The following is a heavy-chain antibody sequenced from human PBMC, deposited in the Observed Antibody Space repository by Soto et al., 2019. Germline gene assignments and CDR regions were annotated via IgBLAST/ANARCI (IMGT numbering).Heavy chain of an antibody. CDR3: ARNRYGGYDFDC. D-gene: IGHD5-12*01. CDR2: VSHTGNT. V-gene: IGHV4-4*02. Sequence: QVQLQESGPGLVKPSGTLSLTCAVSSGSITSSNWWSWVRQPPGKGLEWIGEVSHTGNTNYIPSLKSRVTISVDKSGNQFSLRLSSVTAADTAVYYCARNRYGGYDFDCWGQGTLVTVSS. J-gene: IGHJ4*02. CDR1: SGSITSSNW.